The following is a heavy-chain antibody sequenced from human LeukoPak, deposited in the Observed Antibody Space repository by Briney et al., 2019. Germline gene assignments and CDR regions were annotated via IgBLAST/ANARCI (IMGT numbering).Heavy chain of an antibody. D-gene: IGHD6-6*01. Sequence: GGSLRLSCAASGFTFSSYAMSWVRQAPGKGLEWVANIKQDGSEKYYVDSVKGRFTISRDNAKNSLYLQMSSLRAEDTAVYYCARDFGNTSSSGFDYWGQGTLVTVSS. J-gene: IGHJ4*02. CDR2: IKQDGSEK. CDR3: ARDFGNTSSSGFDY. V-gene: IGHV3-7*01. CDR1: GFTFSSYA.